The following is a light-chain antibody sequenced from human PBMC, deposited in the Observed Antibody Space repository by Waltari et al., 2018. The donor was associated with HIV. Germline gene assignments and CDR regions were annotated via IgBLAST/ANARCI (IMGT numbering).Light chain of an antibody. CDR2: SIH. CDR3: AAWDDNRNTVV. V-gene: IGLV1-44*01. J-gene: IGLJ2*01. CDR1: SSNIGSNS. Sequence: QSVLTQPPSASGTPGQRVAISCSGSSSNIGSNSVTWYQQVSGAAPKLIINSIHQRPSGRPGRFSGSKSGTAGSLAISALQSEDEADYYCAAWDDNRNTVVFGGGTKLTVL.